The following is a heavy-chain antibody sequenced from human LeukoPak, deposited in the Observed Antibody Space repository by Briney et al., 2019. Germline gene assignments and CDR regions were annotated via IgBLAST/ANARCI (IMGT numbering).Heavy chain of an antibody. V-gene: IGHV3-23*01. J-gene: IGHJ3*02. CDR3: AKGVRAITIFGVVIIRAFDI. D-gene: IGHD3-3*01. CDR2: ISGSGGST. Sequence: GGSLRLSSAASGFTFSSYAMSWVRQAPGKGLEWVSAISGSGGSTYYADSVKGRFTISRDNSKNTLYLQMNSLRAEDTAVYYCAKGVRAITIFGVVIIRAFDIWGQGTMVTVSS. CDR1: GFTFSSYA.